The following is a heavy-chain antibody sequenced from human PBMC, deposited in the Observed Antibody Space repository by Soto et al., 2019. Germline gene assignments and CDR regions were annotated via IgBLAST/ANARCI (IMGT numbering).Heavy chain of an antibody. D-gene: IGHD5-12*01. CDR3: AKGTSGYDH. CDR2: INGDGSST. V-gene: IGHV3-74*01. Sequence: PGGSLRLSCAASGFALGGYWMHWVRQAPGKGLVWVSRINGDGSSTSYADSVEGRFTVSRDNSKNTLYLQMNSLRAEDTAVYHCAKGTSGYDHWGQGTLVTVSS. CDR1: GFALGGYW. J-gene: IGHJ4*02.